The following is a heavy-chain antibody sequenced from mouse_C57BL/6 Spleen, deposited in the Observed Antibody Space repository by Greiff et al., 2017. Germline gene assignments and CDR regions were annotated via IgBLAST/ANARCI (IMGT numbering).Heavy chain of an antibody. Sequence: QVQLQQSGAELVKPGASVKISCKASGYAFSSYWMNWVKQRPGKGLEWIGQIYPGDGDTNYNGKFKGKATLTADKSSSTAYMQLSSLTSEDSAVYFCASSETNYYGSSYGAMDYWGQGTSVTVSS. V-gene: IGHV1-80*01. J-gene: IGHJ4*01. CDR1: GYAFSSYW. D-gene: IGHD1-1*01. CDR2: IYPGDGDT. CDR3: ASSETNYYGSSYGAMDY.